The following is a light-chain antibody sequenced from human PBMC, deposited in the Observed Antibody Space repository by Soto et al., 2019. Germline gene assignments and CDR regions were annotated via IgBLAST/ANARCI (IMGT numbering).Light chain of an antibody. V-gene: IGLV6-57*04. CDR1: SGSIASNY. CDR2: EDN. Sequence: NFLLTQPHSVSESPGKTVTISCTRSSGSIASNYVQWYQQRPGSAPTTVIYEDNQRPSGVPDRFSGSIDSSSNSAALTISPLKTEDEADYYCQSYDSNNRNVVYGGGTKLTVL. J-gene: IGLJ2*01. CDR3: QSYDSNNRNVV.